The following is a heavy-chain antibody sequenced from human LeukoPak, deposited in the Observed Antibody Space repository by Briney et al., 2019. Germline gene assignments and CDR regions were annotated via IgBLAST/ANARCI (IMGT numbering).Heavy chain of an antibody. J-gene: IGHJ1*01. V-gene: IGHV3-30-3*01. CDR3: ARALDSSSWYKAEYFQH. CDR2: ISYDGSNK. D-gene: IGHD6-13*01. Sequence: GSLRLSCAASGFTFSSYAMHWVRQAPGKGLEWVAVISYDGSNKYYADSVKGRFTISRDNSKNTLYLQMNSLRAEDTAMYYCARALDSSSWYKAEYFQHWGQGTLVTVSS. CDR1: GFTFSSYA.